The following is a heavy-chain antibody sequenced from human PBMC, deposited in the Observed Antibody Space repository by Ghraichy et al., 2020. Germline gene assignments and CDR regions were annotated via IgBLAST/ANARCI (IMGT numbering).Heavy chain of an antibody. Sequence: SLRLSCAASGFTFDDYAMHWVRQAPGKGLEWVSGISWNSGDVGYADSVKGRFTISRDNAKNSLYLQMNSLRAEDTAFYYCAKGTYSSGWMNFDYWGQGTLVTVSS. CDR2: ISWNSGDV. CDR1: GFTFDDYA. D-gene: IGHD6-19*01. V-gene: IGHV3-9*01. CDR3: AKGTYSSGWMNFDY. J-gene: IGHJ4*02.